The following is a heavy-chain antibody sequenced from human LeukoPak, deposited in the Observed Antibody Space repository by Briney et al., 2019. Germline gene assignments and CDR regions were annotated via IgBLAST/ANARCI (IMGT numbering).Heavy chain of an antibody. J-gene: IGHJ4*02. Sequence: SVKVSCKASGGTFSNFAFSWARQAPGQGLQWVGRIIPIVDVTSYAQNFKGRVTITADESTTTAYMELSSLRSEDTAVYYCAREMGDREFYFDYWGRGTLVTVSS. CDR2: IIPIVDVT. CDR3: AREMGDREFYFDY. D-gene: IGHD3-10*01. CDR1: GGTFSNFA. V-gene: IGHV1-69*04.